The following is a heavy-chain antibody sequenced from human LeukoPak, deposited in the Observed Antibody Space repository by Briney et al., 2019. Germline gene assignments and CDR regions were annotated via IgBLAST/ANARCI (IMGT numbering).Heavy chain of an antibody. CDR2: ISYDGSNK. CDR3: ASSCRHYYDSSGYYCPLDY. V-gene: IGHV3-30-3*01. D-gene: IGHD3-22*01. CDR1: GFTFSSYA. Sequence: GGSLRLSCAASGFTFSSYARHWVRQAPGKGLEWVAVISYDGSNKYYADSVKGRFTISRDNSKNTLYLQMNSLRAKDTAVYYCASSCRHYYDSSGYYCPLDYWGQGNLVTVSS. J-gene: IGHJ4*02.